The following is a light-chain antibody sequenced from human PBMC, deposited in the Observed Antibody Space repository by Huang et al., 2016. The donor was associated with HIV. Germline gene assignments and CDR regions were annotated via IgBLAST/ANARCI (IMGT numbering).Light chain of an antibody. J-gene: IGKJ2*01. CDR3: HQYNDWPQT. CDR1: QTVSIN. Sequence: EIVMTQSPASLSVSPGETATLSCRASQTVSINLAWYQQKPGQVPRRPIFGASTRAAGGPARFGGSGSGTGFTLTISSLQSEDSAIYYCHQYNDWPQTFGQGTKLEIK. V-gene: IGKV3-15*01. CDR2: GAS.